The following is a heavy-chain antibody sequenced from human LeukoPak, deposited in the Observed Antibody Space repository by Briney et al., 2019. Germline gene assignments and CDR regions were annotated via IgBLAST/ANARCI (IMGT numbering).Heavy chain of an antibody. J-gene: IGHJ4*02. V-gene: IGHV3-23*01. CDR2: ISDSGDFT. CDR1: GFTFSNYA. CDR3: AKDGRIFGVADY. D-gene: IGHD3-3*02. Sequence: PGGSLRLSCAGSGFTFSNYALSWVRQAPGQGLEWVSTISDSGDFTFYADAVKGRFTISRDNSKNTLYLQMNSLRAEDTAVYYCAKDGRIFGVADYWGQGTLVTVSS.